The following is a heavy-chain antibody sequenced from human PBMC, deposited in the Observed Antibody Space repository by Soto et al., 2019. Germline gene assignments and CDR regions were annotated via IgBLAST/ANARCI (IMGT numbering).Heavy chain of an antibody. J-gene: IGHJ4*02. CDR3: ARGYDSSGYPPSN. CDR2: INPNNDGT. V-gene: IGHV1-2*02. CDR1: GYTFTGYY. Sequence: ASVKVSCKASGYTFTGYYMHWVRQAPGQGLEWMGWINPNNDGTNYAQKFQGRVTMTRDTSISTAYMELSRLRSDDTAVYYCARGYDSSGYPPSNWGQGTLVTVSS. D-gene: IGHD3-22*01.